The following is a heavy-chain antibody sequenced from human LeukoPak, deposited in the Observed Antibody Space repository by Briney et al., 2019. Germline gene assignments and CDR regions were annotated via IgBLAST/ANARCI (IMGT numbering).Heavy chain of an antibody. Sequence: ASVKVSCKASGYTSTSYYMHWVRQAPGQGLEWMGIINPSGGSTGYAQKFQGRVTMTRDMSTSTVYMEVSSLRSEDTAVYYCARGHASFDIWGQGTMVTVSS. CDR1: GYTSTSYY. CDR2: INPSGGST. CDR3: ARGHASFDI. V-gene: IGHV1-46*01. J-gene: IGHJ3*02.